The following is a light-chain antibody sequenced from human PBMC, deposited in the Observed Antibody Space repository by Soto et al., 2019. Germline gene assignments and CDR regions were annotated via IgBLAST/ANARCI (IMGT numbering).Light chain of an antibody. CDR2: GAS. CDR1: ETVATN. Sequence: VMTQSPATLSVSPGERATLSCWASETVATNLAWYQQKPGQAPRLLISGASTRAAGISDRFRGSGSGTEFTLTISSLRSEDSAIYYCQQYGLSPYTFGQGTKVEI. V-gene: IGKV3-15*01. J-gene: IGKJ2*01. CDR3: QQYGLSPYT.